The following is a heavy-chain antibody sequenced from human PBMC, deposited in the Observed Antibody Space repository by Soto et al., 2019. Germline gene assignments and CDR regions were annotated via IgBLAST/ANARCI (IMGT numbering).Heavy chain of an antibody. V-gene: IGHV4-30-2*01. Sequence: PSETLSLTCAVSGGSISSGGYSCSWIRQPPGKGLEWIGYIYHSGSPYYNPSLKSRVTISVDRSKNQFSLKLSSVTAADTAVYYCARGPPNSIWGQGTLVTVSS. J-gene: IGHJ4*02. CDR1: GGSISSGGYS. CDR3: ARGPPNSI. D-gene: IGHD3-22*01. CDR2: IYHSGSP.